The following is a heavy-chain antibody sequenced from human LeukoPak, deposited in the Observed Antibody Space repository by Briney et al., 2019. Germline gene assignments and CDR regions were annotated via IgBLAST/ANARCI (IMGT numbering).Heavy chain of an antibody. D-gene: IGHD2-2*01. J-gene: IGHJ3*02. CDR3: ARRQYCTSSRCFLAFDI. CDR1: GGSTNNYY. Sequence: SETLSLTCAVSGGSTNNYYWGWIRQPPGKGLERIGYIYYSGSTNYNPSLKSRVTISVDTSKNEFSLRLSSVTAADTAVYYCARRQYCTSSRCFLAFDIWGQGTMVTVSP. V-gene: IGHV4-59*08. CDR2: IYYSGST.